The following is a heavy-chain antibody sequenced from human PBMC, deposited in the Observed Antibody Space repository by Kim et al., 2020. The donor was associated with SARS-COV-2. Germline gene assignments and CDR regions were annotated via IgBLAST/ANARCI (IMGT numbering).Heavy chain of an antibody. V-gene: IGHV1-69*01. Sequence: QKFQGRVTITADEYTSTAYMELSSLRSEDTAVYYCARNYYGSALYYGMDVWGQGTTVTVSS. CDR3: ARNYYGSALYYGMDV. D-gene: IGHD3-10*01. J-gene: IGHJ6*02.